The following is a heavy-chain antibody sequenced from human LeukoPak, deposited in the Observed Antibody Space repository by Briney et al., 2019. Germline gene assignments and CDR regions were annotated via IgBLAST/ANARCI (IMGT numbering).Heavy chain of an antibody. CDR3: ARDQNYDSSGSFGMDV. Sequence: SETLSLTRTVSGGSISSHSWSWIRQPPGKGLEWIGNIYYSGSIKYNPSLKSRVTTSVDTSKNQFSLKLSSVTAADTAVYYCARDQNYDSSGSFGMDVWGQGTTVTVSS. D-gene: IGHD3-22*01. J-gene: IGHJ6*02. CDR2: IYYSGSI. V-gene: IGHV4-59*11. CDR1: GGSISSHS.